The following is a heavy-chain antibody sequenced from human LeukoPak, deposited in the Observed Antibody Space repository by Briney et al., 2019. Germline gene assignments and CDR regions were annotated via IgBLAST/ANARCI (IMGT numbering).Heavy chain of an antibody. V-gene: IGHV1-2*04. Sequence: GASVKVSCKASGYTFTGYYMHWVRQAPGQGLEWMGWINPNCGGTNYAQKFQGWVTMTRDTSISTAYMELSRLRSDDTAVYYCARERGYILTGYCTNPPLDPWGQGTLVTVSS. J-gene: IGHJ5*02. CDR2: INPNCGGT. CDR3: ARERGYILTGYCTNPPLDP. CDR1: GYTFTGYY. D-gene: IGHD3-9*01.